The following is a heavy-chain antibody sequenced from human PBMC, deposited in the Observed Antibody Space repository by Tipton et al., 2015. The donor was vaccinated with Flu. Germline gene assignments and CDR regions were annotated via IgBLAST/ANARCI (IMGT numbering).Heavy chain of an antibody. Sequence: TLSLTCAVSGYSISSGYYWGWIRQPPGKGLEWVGNIYPSGTTYYNPSLKSRVTISADTSKSQFSLMLRSVTAADTAVYYCARLSYYDVDLKNFYFDYWGQGALVTVSS. J-gene: IGHJ4*02. CDR2: IYPSGTT. CDR1: GYSISSGYY. D-gene: IGHD3-10*02. CDR3: ARLSYYDVDLKNFYFDY. V-gene: IGHV4-38-2*01.